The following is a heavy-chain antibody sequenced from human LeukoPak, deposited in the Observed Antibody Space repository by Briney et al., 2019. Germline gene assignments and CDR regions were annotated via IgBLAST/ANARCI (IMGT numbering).Heavy chain of an antibody. CDR1: GFIFSDHY. Sequence: GGSLRLSCAASGFIFSDHYMDWVRQAPGKGLEWVGRAKNKINSYTTMYAASVKDRFTISRDDSKNSLYLQMNSLRAEDTAVYYCLRRGSGSYYVSDAFDIWGQGTMVTVSS. V-gene: IGHV3-72*01. CDR2: AKNKINSYTT. J-gene: IGHJ3*02. CDR3: LRRGSGSYYVSDAFDI. D-gene: IGHD3-10*01.